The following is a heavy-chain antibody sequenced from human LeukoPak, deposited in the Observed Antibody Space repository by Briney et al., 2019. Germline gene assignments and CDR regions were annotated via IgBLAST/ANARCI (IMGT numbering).Heavy chain of an antibody. V-gene: IGHV4-59*01. CDR2: ISYSGST. CDR1: GGSISNYY. J-gene: IGHJ4*02. D-gene: IGHD5-18*01. Sequence: SETLSLTCTVSGGSISNYYWWSWIRQPPGKGLEWIGHISYSGSTNYNPSLKSRVTISVGTSKNQFSLKLSSVTAADTAVYYCGRDSGYSYGYGVDYWGQGTLVTVSS. CDR3: GRDSGYSYGYGVDY.